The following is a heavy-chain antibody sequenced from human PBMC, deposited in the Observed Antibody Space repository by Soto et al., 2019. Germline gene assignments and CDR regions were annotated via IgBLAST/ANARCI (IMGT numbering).Heavy chain of an antibody. J-gene: IGHJ4*02. V-gene: IGHV3-23*01. D-gene: IGHD2-15*01. Sequence: EVRLLESGGDLVQPGGSLRLSCAASGFTFSSYGMSWVRPAPGKGLEWVSGISGTGGSTYYADSVKGRFTISRDNSKYTLFLQMYILRAEDTAVYDCARKSDCSGGSCPYYFDYWGQGTLVTVSS. CDR2: ISGTGGST. CDR3: ARKSDCSGGSCPYYFDY. CDR1: GFTFSSYG.